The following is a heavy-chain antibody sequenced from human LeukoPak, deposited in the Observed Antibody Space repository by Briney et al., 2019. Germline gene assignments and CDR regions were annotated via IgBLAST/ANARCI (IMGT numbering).Heavy chain of an antibody. CDR3: AKDASDSSGWYYFDY. V-gene: IGHV3-30*18. Sequence: GRSLRLSCAASGFTFSSYGMHWVRQAPGKGLEWVAVISYDGNHKYYADSVKGRLIISRDNSKNTLYLQMNSLRAEDTAVYYCAKDASDSSGWYYFDYWGQGTLVTVSS. D-gene: IGHD6-19*01. J-gene: IGHJ4*02. CDR2: ISYDGNHK. CDR1: GFTFSSYG.